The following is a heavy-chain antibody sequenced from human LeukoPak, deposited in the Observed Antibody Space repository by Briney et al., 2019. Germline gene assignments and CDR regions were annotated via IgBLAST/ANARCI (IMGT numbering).Heavy chain of an antibody. D-gene: IGHD3-22*01. Sequence: GGSLRLSCAASGFAFSSYSMNWVRQAPGKGLEWVSYISASSSTIYYADSVKGRFTISRDNAKNSLFLQMNSLRAEDTAVYYCARGFHRYSYDSGAYSIYWGQGTLVTVSS. CDR3: ARGFHRYSYDSGAYSIY. J-gene: IGHJ4*02. V-gene: IGHV3-48*01. CDR2: ISASSSTI. CDR1: GFAFSSYS.